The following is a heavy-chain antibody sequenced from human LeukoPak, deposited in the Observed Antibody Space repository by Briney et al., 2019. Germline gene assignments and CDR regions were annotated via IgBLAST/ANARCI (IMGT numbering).Heavy chain of an antibody. CDR2: ISYDGSNK. Sequence: TLSLTCGVSGGSITSTNYWTWVRQPPGKGLEWVAVISYDGSNKYYADSVKGRFTISRDNSKNTLYLQMNSLRAEDTAVYYCAKDDFDYGGLHWGQGTLVTVSS. CDR3: AKDDFDYGGLH. D-gene: IGHD4-23*01. V-gene: IGHV3-30*18. CDR1: GGSITSTN. J-gene: IGHJ4*02.